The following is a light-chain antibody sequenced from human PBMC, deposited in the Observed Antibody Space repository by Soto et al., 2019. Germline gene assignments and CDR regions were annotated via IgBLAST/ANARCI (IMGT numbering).Light chain of an antibody. V-gene: IGKV3D-20*02. CDR1: QSVPRSY. Sequence: EIVLTQSPGTLSLSPGERATLSCRASQSVPRSYLAWYQQKPGQAPRLLIYNTSNRATGIPARFSGSGSGTDFTLTISSLEPDDFAVYYCQQRRNWPPITFGQGTRLEIK. J-gene: IGKJ5*01. CDR3: QQRRNWPPIT. CDR2: NTS.